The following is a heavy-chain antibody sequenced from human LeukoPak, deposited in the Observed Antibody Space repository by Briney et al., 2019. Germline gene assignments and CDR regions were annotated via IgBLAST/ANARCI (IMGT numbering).Heavy chain of an antibody. CDR2: IDPSGRA. J-gene: IGHJ6*02. V-gene: IGHV4-59*01. CDR3: ARDHWLFSSKTWYYYGMDV. Sequence: SETLSLTCVVSGGSISPYYWSWIRQSPGKGLEWIGYIDPSGRASYNPSLKSRVTIFVDTSKNLFSLILTSVSASDTAIYYCARDHWLFSSKTWYYYGMDVWGQGTTVTVSS. CDR1: GGSISPYY. D-gene: IGHD3-9*01.